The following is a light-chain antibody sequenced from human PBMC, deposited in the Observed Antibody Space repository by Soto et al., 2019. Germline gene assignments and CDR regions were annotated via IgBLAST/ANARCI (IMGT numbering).Light chain of an antibody. CDR1: QSISSY. J-gene: IGKJ3*01. CDR2: AAS. Sequence: DIQMTQSPSSLSASVGDRVTITCRASQSISSYVNWYQQKPGKAPKLLIYAASSLQSGVPSRFSGSGSGTDFTLTISSLPPEDFATYYCQQSYSTPFTFGPGTKVDIK. V-gene: IGKV1-39*01. CDR3: QQSYSTPFT.